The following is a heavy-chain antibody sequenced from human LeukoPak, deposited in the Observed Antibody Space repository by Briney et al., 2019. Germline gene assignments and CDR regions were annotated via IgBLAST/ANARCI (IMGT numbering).Heavy chain of an antibody. CDR3: AKHFGSGTYSVRYGMDV. J-gene: IGHJ6*02. CDR2: ISGSGGDT. Sequence: GGSLRLSCTASGFAFRHYAIGWVRQAPGKGLEWVSSISGSGGDTYYADSVKGRFTISRDNSKNTLSLEMNSPRAEDTAIYYCAKHFGSGTYSVRYGMDVWGQGTTVTVSS. V-gene: IGHV3-23*01. D-gene: IGHD3-10*01. CDR1: GFAFRHYA.